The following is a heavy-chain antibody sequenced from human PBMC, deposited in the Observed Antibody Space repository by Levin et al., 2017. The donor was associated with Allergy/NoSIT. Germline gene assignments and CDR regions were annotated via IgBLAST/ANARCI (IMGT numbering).Heavy chain of an antibody. CDR1: GFTFSSYA. CDR3: ATGLGLGYCGTTSCSEYFQQ. V-gene: IGHV3-23*01. Sequence: PGESLKISCAASGFTFSSYAMSWVRQAPGRGLEWVSAISVGAGSTYYADSVNGRFTISRDNSKSTLYLQMNLLRVEDTAVYYCATGLGLGYCGTTSCSEYFQQWGQGTLVTVSS. D-gene: IGHD2-2*01. J-gene: IGHJ1*01. CDR2: ISVGAGST.